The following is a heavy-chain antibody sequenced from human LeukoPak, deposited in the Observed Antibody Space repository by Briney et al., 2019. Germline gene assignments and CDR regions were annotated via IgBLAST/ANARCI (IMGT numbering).Heavy chain of an antibody. CDR3: ARVATNSGAYFGY. Sequence: SSETLSLTCTVSGGSISSGSYYWSWIRQPAGKGLEWIGRIYTSGSTNYTPSLKSRVTISVDTSKNQFSLKLSSVTAADTAVYYCARVATNSGAYFGYWGQGTLVTVSS. V-gene: IGHV4-61*02. J-gene: IGHJ4*02. CDR2: IYTSGST. CDR1: GGSISSGSYY. D-gene: IGHD3-10*01.